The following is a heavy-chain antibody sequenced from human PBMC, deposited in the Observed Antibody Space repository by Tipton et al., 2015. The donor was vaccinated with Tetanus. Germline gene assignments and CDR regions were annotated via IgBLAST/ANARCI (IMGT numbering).Heavy chain of an antibody. D-gene: IGHD4-17*01. V-gene: IGHV3-49*03. CDR3: TRETTVTTYDYYGMDV. J-gene: IGHJ6*02. CDR1: GFTFGDFA. Sequence: SLRLSCTASGFTFGDFAMSWFRQAPGKGLEWVGLIRSKAYGGTTEYAASVKGRFTISRDDSKSIAYLQMNSLKTEDTAVYYCTRETTVTTYDYYGMDVWGQGTTVTVSS. CDR2: IRSKAYGGTT.